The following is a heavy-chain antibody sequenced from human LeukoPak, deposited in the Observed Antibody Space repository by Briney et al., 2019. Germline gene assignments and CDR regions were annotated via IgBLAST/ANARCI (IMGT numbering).Heavy chain of an antibody. J-gene: IGHJ4*02. CDR3: ARATPGYSSSWSPFDY. Sequence: GESLKISCKGSGYSFTSYWIGWVRQMPGKGLEWMGIIYPGDSDTRYSPSFQGQVTISADKSISTAYLQWSSLKASDTAMYYRARATPGYSSSWSPFDYWGQGTLVTVSS. CDR1: GYSFTSYW. D-gene: IGHD6-13*01. V-gene: IGHV5-51*01. CDR2: IYPGDSDT.